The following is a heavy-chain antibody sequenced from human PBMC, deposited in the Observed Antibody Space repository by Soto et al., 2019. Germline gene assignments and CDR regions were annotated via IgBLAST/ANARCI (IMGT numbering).Heavy chain of an antibody. V-gene: IGHV1-8*01. CDR2: INPNSGNI. Sequence: ASVKVSCKASGNTFTSYDINWVRQATGHGLEWMGWINPNSGNIGYAQKFQGRVTMTRDTAIRTAYMEVSRLRSDDTAVYYCARGRTSGSYYLLDYWGQGTLVTVSS. D-gene: IGHD3-10*01. J-gene: IGHJ4*02. CDR3: ARGRTSGSYYLLDY. CDR1: GNTFTSYD.